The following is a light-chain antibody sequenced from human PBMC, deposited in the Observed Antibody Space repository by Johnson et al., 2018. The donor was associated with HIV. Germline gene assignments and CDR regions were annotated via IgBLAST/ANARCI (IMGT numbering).Light chain of an antibody. CDR1: SSNIGNNY. V-gene: IGLV1-51*01. CDR3: GTWDSSLSAGRV. Sequence: QSVLTQPPSVSAAPGQKVTISCSGSSSNIGNNYVSWYQQLPGTAPKLLIYDNNKRPSGIPDRFSGSKSGTSATLGITGLQTGDAADYYCGTWDSSLSAGRVLGTGTKVTVL. CDR2: DNN. J-gene: IGLJ1*01.